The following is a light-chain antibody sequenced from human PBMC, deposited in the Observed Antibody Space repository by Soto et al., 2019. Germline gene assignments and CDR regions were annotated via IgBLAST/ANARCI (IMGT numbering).Light chain of an antibody. V-gene: IGLV2-14*01. CDR2: EVS. CDR1: SSDVGGYNY. Sequence: QSALTQPASVSGSPGQSITISCTGTSSDVGGYNYVSWYQQHPGNAPKLMIYEVSNRPSGVSNRFSGSKSGNTSPLTSSGLQAEDEAYYYCSSHTSSSTWVFGGGTKLTVL. CDR3: SSHTSSSTWV. J-gene: IGLJ3*02.